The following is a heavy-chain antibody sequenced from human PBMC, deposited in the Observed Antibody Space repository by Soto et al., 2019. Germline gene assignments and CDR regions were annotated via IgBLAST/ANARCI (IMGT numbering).Heavy chain of an antibody. V-gene: IGHV4-39*01. CDR2: IDYNGVT. J-gene: IGHJ4*02. Sequence: PSETLSLTCTVSGGSIYRSGYYWGWIRQPPGRGREWIGNIDYNGVTYSNPSLESRVTISRDTSKNQFSLKVTTVTAADTALYYCGKVLVGAPRLTDPHYWGPGTLVTVSS. D-gene: IGHD2-15*01. CDR1: GGSIYRSGYY. CDR3: GKVLVGAPRLTDPHY.